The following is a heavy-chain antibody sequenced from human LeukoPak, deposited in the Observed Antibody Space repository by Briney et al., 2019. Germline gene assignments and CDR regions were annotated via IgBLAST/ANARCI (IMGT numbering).Heavy chain of an antibody. J-gene: IGHJ1*01. D-gene: IGHD2-2*01. V-gene: IGHV4-39*01. CDR1: GGSISYSSYY. CDR3: ASRYCRSNSCNPLFQH. CDR2: IYHSGST. Sequence: SETLSLTCTVSGGSISYSSYYWSWIRQPPGKGLEWIGTIYHSGSTYSNPSHPSLKSRVTISVDTSKNQFSLKLTSVTAADTAVYYCASRYCRSNSCNPLFQHCGQGTLVTVSS.